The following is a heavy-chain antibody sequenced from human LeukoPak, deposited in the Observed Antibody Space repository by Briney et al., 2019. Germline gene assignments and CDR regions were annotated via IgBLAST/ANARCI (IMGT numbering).Heavy chain of an antibody. CDR1: GFTFYSYW. Sequence: GGSLRLSCVASGFTFYSYWMHWVRQAPGKGLEWVAVISYDGSNKYYADSVKGRFTISRDNSKNTLYLQMNSLRAEDTAVYYCARDATYYDFWSGPGRYYYYMDVWGKGTTVTVSS. CDR3: ARDATYYDFWSGPGRYYYYMDV. D-gene: IGHD3-3*01. J-gene: IGHJ6*03. CDR2: ISYDGSNK. V-gene: IGHV3-30-3*01.